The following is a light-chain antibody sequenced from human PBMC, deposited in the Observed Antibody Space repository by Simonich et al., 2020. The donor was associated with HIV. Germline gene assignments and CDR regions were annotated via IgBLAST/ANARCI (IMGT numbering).Light chain of an antibody. CDR1: SPNIGNNY. CDR2: DNT. CDR3: GTWDSSLSVVV. J-gene: IGLJ2*01. V-gene: IGLV1-51*01. Sequence: QSVLTQPPSVSAAPGQRVTISCSGSSPNIGNNYVSWYQQLPGKAPKLLTYDNTKRPSGIPDRFSGSKCGTSATLGITGLQTGDEADYYCGTWDSSLSVVVFGGGTKLTVL.